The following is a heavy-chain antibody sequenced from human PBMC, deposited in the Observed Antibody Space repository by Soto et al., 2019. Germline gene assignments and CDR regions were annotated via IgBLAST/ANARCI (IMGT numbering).Heavy chain of an antibody. CDR3: ARDRLSPPTVTTVDYYYGMDV. Sequence: SQTLSLTCAISGDSVSSNSAAWNWIRQSPSRGLEWLGRTYYRSKWYNDYAVSVKSRITINPDTSKNQFSLQLNSVTPEDTAVYYCARDRLSPPTVTTVDYYYGMDVWGQGTTVPVSS. J-gene: IGHJ6*02. V-gene: IGHV6-1*01. CDR2: TYYRSKWYN. D-gene: IGHD4-17*01. CDR1: GDSVSSNSAA.